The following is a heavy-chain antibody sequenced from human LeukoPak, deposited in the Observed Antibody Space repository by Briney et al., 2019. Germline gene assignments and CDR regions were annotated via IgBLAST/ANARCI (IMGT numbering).Heavy chain of an antibody. D-gene: IGHD5-18*01. CDR3: ARDGPGYSFDY. J-gene: IGHJ4*02. Sequence: GGSLRLSCAASGFTFIGYEMNWVRQAPGKGLEWLSCISTSGNTIYYADSVKGRSTISRDNARNSLYVQMNSLRAEDTAVYYCARDGPGYSFDYWGQGTLVTVSS. V-gene: IGHV3-48*03. CDR2: ISTSGNTI. CDR1: GFTFIGYE.